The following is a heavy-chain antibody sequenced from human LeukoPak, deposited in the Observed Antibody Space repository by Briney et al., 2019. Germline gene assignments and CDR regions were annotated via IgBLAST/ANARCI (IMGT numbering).Heavy chain of an antibody. J-gene: IGHJ4*02. CDR2: IYYSGST. D-gene: IGHD2-2*01. CDR1: GGSTSSYY. V-gene: IGHV4-59*01. Sequence: PSETLSLTCTVSGGSTSSYYWSWIRQPPGKGLEWIGYIYYSGSTNYNPSLKSRVTISVDTSKNQFSLKLSSVTAADTAVYYCARGRVVPAAMGFDYWGQGTLVTVSS. CDR3: ARGRVVPAAMGFDY.